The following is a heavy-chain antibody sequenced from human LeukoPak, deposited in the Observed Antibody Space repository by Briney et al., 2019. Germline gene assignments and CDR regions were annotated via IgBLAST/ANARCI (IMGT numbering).Heavy chain of an antibody. CDR2: INPNNGDT. CDR3: ATAYSDRYYYYGMDV. V-gene: IGHV1-2*02. J-gene: IGHJ6*02. Sequence: GASVKVSCKASGYTFTGYFLHWLRQAPGQGLEWMGCINPNNGDTHYSQRFQGRVTMTRDTPISTAYMELSRLRSDDTAVYYCATAYSDRYYYYGMDVWGQGTTVTVSS. CDR1: GYTFTGYF. D-gene: IGHD3-3*01.